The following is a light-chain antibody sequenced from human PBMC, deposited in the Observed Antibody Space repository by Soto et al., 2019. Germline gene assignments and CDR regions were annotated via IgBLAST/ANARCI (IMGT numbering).Light chain of an antibody. J-gene: IGKJ3*01. CDR1: QTLSSSY. Sequence: EIVLTQSPGTLSLSLGERATLSCSASQTLSSSYLACFQQKPGQAPTLLIYGPSMRAPGIPDRFSASGSGPDFSLTIPRLETEDFAMYYCPQYHSLSLTFGSGTKVDIK. V-gene: IGKV3-20*01. CDR2: GPS. CDR3: PQYHSLSLT.